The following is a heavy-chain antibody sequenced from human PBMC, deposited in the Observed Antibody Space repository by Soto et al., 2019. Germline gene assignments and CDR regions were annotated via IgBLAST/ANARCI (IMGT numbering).Heavy chain of an antibody. Sequence: GASVKVSCKVSGYTLTELSMHWVRQAPGKGLEWMGGFDPEDGETIYAQKFQGRVTMTEDTSTDAAYMELSSLRSEDTAVYYCATPGVYGDYSVRGPMRDWGQGTLVTVSS. CDR2: FDPEDGET. J-gene: IGHJ4*02. V-gene: IGHV1-24*01. CDR3: ATPGVYGDYSVRGPMRD. D-gene: IGHD4-17*01. CDR1: GYTLTELS.